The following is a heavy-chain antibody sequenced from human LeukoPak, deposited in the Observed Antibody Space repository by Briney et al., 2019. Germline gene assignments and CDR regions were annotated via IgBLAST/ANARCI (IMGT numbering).Heavy chain of an antibody. CDR3: ARAYSGSYYGIRVFDY. CDR2: ISAYNGNT. Sequence: ASVKVSCKASGYTFTSYGIRWVRQAPGQGLEWMGWISAYNGNTNYAQKLQGRVTMTTDTSTSTAYMELRSLRSDDTAVYYCARAYSGSYYGIRVFDYWGQGTLVTVSS. V-gene: IGHV1-18*01. CDR1: GYTFTSYG. D-gene: IGHD1-26*01. J-gene: IGHJ4*02.